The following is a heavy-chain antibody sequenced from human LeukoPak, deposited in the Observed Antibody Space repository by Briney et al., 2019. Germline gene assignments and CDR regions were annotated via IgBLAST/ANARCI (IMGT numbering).Heavy chain of an antibody. CDR3: ARDGVLRFLEWLPKNDAFDI. J-gene: IGHJ3*02. V-gene: IGHV4-39*07. Sequence: SETLSLTCTVSGGSISSSSYYWGWIRQPPGEGLEWIGSIYYSGSTYYNPSLKSRVTISVDTSKNQFSLKLSSVTAADTAVYYCARDGVLRFLEWLPKNDAFDIWGQGTMVTVSS. CDR1: GGSISSSSYY. D-gene: IGHD3-3*01. CDR2: IYYSGST.